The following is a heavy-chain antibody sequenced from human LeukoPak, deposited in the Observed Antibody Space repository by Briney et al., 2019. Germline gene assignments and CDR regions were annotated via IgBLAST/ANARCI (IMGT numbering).Heavy chain of an antibody. CDR3: ASGSLGYCTNGVCRYYYYCYYMDV. CDR2: IIPIFGTA. Sequence: GSSVKVSCKASGGTFSSYAISWVRQAPGQGLEWMGGIIPIFGTANYAQKFQGRVTITADKSTSTAYMELSSLRSEDTAVYYCASGSLGYCTNGVCRYYYYCYYMDVWGKGTTVTVSS. J-gene: IGHJ6*03. CDR1: GGTFSSYA. V-gene: IGHV1-69*06. D-gene: IGHD2-8*01.